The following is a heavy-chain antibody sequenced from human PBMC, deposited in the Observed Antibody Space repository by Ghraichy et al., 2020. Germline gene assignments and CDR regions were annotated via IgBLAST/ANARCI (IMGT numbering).Heavy chain of an antibody. CDR1: GLTFSDRY. CDR2: IRNKANSSST. Sequence: GGSLKLSCAASGLTFSDRYMDWVRQAPGKGLEWVARIRNKANSSSTEYAASVRGYLTISRGDSKNSLYLQMNSLKTEDTAVDYCTAYTVNGRYMDVWGKGTTVTVSS. V-gene: IGHV3-72*01. J-gene: IGHJ6*03. CDR3: TAYTVNGRYMDV. D-gene: IGHD4-11*01.